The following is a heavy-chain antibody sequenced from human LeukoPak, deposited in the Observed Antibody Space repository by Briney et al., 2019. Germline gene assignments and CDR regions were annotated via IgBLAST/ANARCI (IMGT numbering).Heavy chain of an antibody. CDR1: GFTFSSYA. CDR2: ISGSGGST. J-gene: IGHJ4*02. D-gene: IGHD5-12*01. CDR3: AKDVGGYSGYQIDY. Sequence: GGSLRLSCAASGFTFSSYAMSWVRQAPGKGLEWVSAISGSGGSTYYADSVKGRFTISRDNSKNTLYLQMNSLRAEDTAVYYCAKDVGGYSGYQIDYWGQGTLVTVSS. V-gene: IGHV3-23*01.